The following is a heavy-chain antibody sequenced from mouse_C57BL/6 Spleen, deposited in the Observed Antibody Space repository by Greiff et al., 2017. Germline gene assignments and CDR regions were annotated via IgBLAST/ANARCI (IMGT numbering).Heavy chain of an antibody. V-gene: IGHV5-16*01. CDR1: GFTFSDYY. D-gene: IGHD2-12*01. CDR2: INYDGSST. CDR3: ARPDDGYFDY. Sequence: EVNVVESEGGLVQPGSSMKLSCTASGFTFSDYYMAWVRQVPEKGLEWVANINYDGSSTYYLDSLKSRFIISRDNAKNILYLQMSSLKSEDTATYYCARPDDGYFDYWGQGTTLTVSS. J-gene: IGHJ2*01.